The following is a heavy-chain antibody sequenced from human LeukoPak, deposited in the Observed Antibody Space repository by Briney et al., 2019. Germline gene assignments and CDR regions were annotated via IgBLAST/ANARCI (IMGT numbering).Heavy chain of an antibody. V-gene: IGHV3-30*18. CDR3: AKRGNSGSYKYFDY. CDR1: GFTFSSYV. D-gene: IGHD1-26*01. CDR2: MSYDGSIT. Sequence: GSSLKLSCAGFGFTFSSYVMHWVRQAPGKGLEWVAVMSYDGSITYYADSVKGRFTISRDNSKNTLYLQMYSLRAEDTALYYCAKRGNSGSYKYFDYWGQGTLVTVFS. J-gene: IGHJ4*02.